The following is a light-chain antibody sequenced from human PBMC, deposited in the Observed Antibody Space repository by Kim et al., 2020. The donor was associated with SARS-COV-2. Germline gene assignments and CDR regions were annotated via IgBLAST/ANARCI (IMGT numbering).Light chain of an antibody. V-gene: IGLV2-8*01. CDR1: SSDVGGYNY. CDR2: EVS. Sequence: QSVTVSCTGNSSDVGGYNYVSWYQQHPGKAPKLIIYEVSKRPSGVPDRFSGSKSGNTASLTVSGLQAEDEADYFCSSYGGTNNYYVFGTGTKVTVL. J-gene: IGLJ1*01. CDR3: SSYGGTNNYYV.